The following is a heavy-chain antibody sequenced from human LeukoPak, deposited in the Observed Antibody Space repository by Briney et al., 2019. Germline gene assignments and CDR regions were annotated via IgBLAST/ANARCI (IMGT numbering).Heavy chain of an antibody. CDR1: GFTFSSFE. D-gene: IGHD6-19*01. CDR3: ARRPSGWPSDY. Sequence: GGSLRLSCAASGFTFSSFEMHWVRQAPGKGLEWISYITGGGTIVYYADSVKGRFAISRDNAKNSLYLQMNSLRAEDTAVYYCARRPSGWPSDYWGQGTLVTVSS. CDR2: ITGGGTIV. V-gene: IGHV3-48*03. J-gene: IGHJ4*02.